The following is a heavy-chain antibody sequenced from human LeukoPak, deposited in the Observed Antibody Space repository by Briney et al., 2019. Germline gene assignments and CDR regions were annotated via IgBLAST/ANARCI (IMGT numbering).Heavy chain of an antibody. D-gene: IGHD1-7*01. V-gene: IGHV3-11*04. CDR3: ATTQLRADFKGYALDV. J-gene: IGHJ3*01. CDR1: GFTFSGYY. CDR2: ISSIGTTI. Sequence: GGSLRLSCAASGFTFSGYYMSWVRQAPGKGLEGVSYISSIGTTIYYADSVKGRFTISRDNARNSLYLQMNSLRAEDTAVYYCATTQLRADFKGYALDVWGQGTRVTVSS.